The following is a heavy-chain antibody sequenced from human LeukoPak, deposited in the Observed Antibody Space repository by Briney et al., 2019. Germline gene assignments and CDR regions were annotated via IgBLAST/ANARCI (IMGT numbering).Heavy chain of an antibody. CDR1: GFTFSSNA. CDR2: INESGGTT. CDR3: AKERGFSPNWFDP. V-gene: IGHV3-23*01. Sequence: GGSLRLSCAASGFTFSSNAMSWVRQAPGKGLEWVSQINESGGTTFYADSVKGRFTIFRDNTKNILYLQMNSLRAEDTALYYCAKERGFSPNWFDPWGQGTLVTVSS. J-gene: IGHJ5*02.